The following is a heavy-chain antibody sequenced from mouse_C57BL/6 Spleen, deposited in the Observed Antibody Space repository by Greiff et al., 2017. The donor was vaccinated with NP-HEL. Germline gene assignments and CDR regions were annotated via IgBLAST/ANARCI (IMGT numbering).Heavy chain of an antibody. J-gene: IGHJ1*03. CDR1: GYSITSDY. CDR3: ARYYDYDNWYFDV. D-gene: IGHD2-4*01. V-gene: IGHV3-8*01. CDR2: ISYSGST. Sequence: EVKLMESGPGLAKPSQTLSLTCSVTGYSITSDYWNWIRKFPGNKLEYMGYISYSGSTYYNPSLKSRISITRDTSKNQYYLQLNSVTTEDTATYYCARYYDYDNWYFDVWGTGTTVTVSS.